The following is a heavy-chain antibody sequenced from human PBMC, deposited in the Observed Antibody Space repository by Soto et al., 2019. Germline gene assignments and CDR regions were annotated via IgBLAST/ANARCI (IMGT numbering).Heavy chain of an antibody. D-gene: IGHD3-22*01. CDR2: ISAYNGNT. Sequence: ASVKVSCKASGYTFTSYGISWVRQAPGQGLEWMGWISAYNGNTNYAQKVQGRVTITTDTSTSTAYMELSSLRSDDTAVYYCAGVSHITMIHYFDYWGQGTLVTVSS. V-gene: IGHV1-18*01. CDR3: AGVSHITMIHYFDY. CDR1: GYTFTSYG. J-gene: IGHJ4*02.